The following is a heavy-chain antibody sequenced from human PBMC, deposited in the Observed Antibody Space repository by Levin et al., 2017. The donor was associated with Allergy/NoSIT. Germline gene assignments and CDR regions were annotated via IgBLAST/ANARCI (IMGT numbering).Heavy chain of an antibody. Sequence: LSLTCAASGFTFDDYAMHWVRQAPGKGLEWVSGISWSSGSIGYADSVKGRFTISRDNAKNSLYLQMNSLRAEDTALYYCAKDNGANEYFQHWGQGTLVTVSS. CDR1: GFTFDDYA. V-gene: IGHV3-9*01. J-gene: IGHJ1*01. CDR3: AKDNGANEYFQH. D-gene: IGHD4/OR15-4a*01. CDR2: ISWSSGSI.